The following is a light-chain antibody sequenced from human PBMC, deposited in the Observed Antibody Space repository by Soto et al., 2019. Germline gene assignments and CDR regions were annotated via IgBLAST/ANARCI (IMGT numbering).Light chain of an antibody. Sequence: QSVLTQPASVSGPPGQSITISCTGTSSDVGNYKYVSWYQQHPGTAPKLMIYEVSNRPSGVSNRFSGSKSGNTASLTISGLQAEDETDYYCFSYTSSGTYVFGTGTKVTVL. J-gene: IGLJ1*01. V-gene: IGLV2-14*01. CDR2: EVS. CDR3: FSYTSSGTYV. CDR1: SSDVGNYKY.